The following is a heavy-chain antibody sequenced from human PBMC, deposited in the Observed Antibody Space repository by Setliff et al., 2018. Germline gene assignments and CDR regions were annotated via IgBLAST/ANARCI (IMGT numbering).Heavy chain of an antibody. V-gene: IGHV4-31*03. CDR2: IYHSGST. CDR3: AGDTLLRGSRRSMDV. Sequence: ASETLSLTCTVSGGPISSSGYYWSWIRQHPGKGLEWIGYIYHSGSTYYNPSLKSRVTISVDTSKNQFFLKLSSVTAADTAVYYCAGDTLLRGSRRSMDVWGKGTTVTVSS. CDR1: GGPISSSGYY. J-gene: IGHJ6*03. D-gene: IGHD3-10*01.